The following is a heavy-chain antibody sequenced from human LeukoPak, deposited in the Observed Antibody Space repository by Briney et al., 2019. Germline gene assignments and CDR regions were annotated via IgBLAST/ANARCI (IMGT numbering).Heavy chain of an antibody. D-gene: IGHD5-12*01. Sequence: GGSLRLSCAASGFTFSTDSMGWARHAPGQGLGWDLDLSGSGTDTSYADSVRGRFPISRDNSKYTLYLQMNSLRAEDTAIYYCAKTSRVNSGYDSPFDSWGQGALGTVTS. CDR2: LSGSGTDT. J-gene: IGHJ4*02. CDR3: AKTSRVNSGYDSPFDS. CDR1: GFTFSTDS. V-gene: IGHV3-23*01.